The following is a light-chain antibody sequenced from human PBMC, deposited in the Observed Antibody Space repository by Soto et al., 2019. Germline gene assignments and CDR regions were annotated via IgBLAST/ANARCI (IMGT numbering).Light chain of an antibody. CDR1: QSISNY. CDR2: AAS. J-gene: IGKJ1*01. Sequence: DIQITQSPSSLSASVGDRVTITCRASQSISNYLNWYQHKPGRAPQLLIYAASSLRSGVPSRFSGSGSGTDFTLTISSLQPEDFATYSCQEGYSTSRTFGQGTTVDIK. CDR3: QEGYSTSRT. V-gene: IGKV1-39*01.